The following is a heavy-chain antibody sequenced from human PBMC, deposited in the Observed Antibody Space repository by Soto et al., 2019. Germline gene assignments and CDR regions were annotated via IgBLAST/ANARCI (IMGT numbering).Heavy chain of an antibody. CDR1: GFTFSAYW. CDR2: MKPDGSDT. J-gene: IGHJ1*01. CDR3: ALGGYCSGGGCLYQH. V-gene: IGHV3-7*03. Sequence: PGGSLRLSCAASGFTFSAYWMNWVRQAPGKGLGWVASMKPDGSDTYYADSVKGRFSISRDNAQRSLFLQMNDVRVEDTAVYYCALGGYCSGGGCLYQHWGQGTLVTVSS. D-gene: IGHD2-15*01.